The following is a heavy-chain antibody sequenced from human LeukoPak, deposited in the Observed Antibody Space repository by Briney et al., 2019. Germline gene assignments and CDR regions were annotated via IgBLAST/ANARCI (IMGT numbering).Heavy chain of an antibody. D-gene: IGHD6-19*01. Sequence: GGSLRLSCSASGFTFSSSWMHWVRQAPGKGLVWVSRIYSDGRTTDYADSVRGRFTISRDNAKNMLYLQMSGLNAEDTAVYYCVRETFIAMVGSHALDIWGQGTMVTVSS. CDR3: VRETFIAMVGSHALDI. V-gene: IGHV3-74*01. J-gene: IGHJ3*02. CDR2: IYSDGRTT. CDR1: GFTFSSSW.